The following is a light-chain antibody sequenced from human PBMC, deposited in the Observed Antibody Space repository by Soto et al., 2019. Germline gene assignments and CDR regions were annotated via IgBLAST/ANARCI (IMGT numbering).Light chain of an antibody. CDR3: AAWDDSLNGFYV. CDR1: SSIIGTNS. Sequence: QAVVTQPPSASGTPGQRVTISCSGGSSIIGTNSVNWYQQLPGRAPKLLIYNNDLRPSGVPDRFSGSKSGTSASLAISGLQSEDEADYYCAAWDDSLNGFYVFGIGTKLTVL. V-gene: IGLV1-44*01. J-gene: IGLJ1*01. CDR2: NND.